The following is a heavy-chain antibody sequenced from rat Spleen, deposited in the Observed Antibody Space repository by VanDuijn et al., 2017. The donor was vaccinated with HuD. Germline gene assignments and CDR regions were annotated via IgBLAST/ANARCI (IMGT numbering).Heavy chain of an antibody. CDR1: GFTFSDFY. CDR2: ISYEGSST. D-gene: IGHD1-4*01. Sequence: ELQLVESGGGLVQPGRSMKLSCVASGFTFSDFYMAWVRQAPKKGLEWVASISYEGSSTYYGDSVKGRVTISRDNAKSTLYLQMNSLRSEDTATYYCARPDGYTYVMDAWGQGASVTVSS. J-gene: IGHJ4*01. CDR3: ARPDGYTYVMDA. V-gene: IGHV5-22*01.